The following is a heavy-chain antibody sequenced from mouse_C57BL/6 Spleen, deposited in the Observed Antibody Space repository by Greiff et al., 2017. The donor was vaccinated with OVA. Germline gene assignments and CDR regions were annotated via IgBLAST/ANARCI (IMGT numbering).Heavy chain of an antibody. CDR2: IYPGSGST. J-gene: IGHJ2*01. CDR3: ARSRAYYGSSFDY. Sequence: VQLQQPGAELVKPGASVKMSCKASGYTFTSYWITWVKQRPGQGLEWIGDIYPGSGSTNYNEKFKSKATLTVDTSSSTAYMQLSSLTSEDSAVYYCARSRAYYGSSFDYWGQGTTLTVSS. V-gene: IGHV1-55*01. D-gene: IGHD1-1*01. CDR1: GYTFTSYW.